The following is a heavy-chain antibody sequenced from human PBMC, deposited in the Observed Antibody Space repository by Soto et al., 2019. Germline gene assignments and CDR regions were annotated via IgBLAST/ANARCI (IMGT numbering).Heavy chain of an antibody. CDR3: ARDGVEAGLYLDN. D-gene: IGHD6-19*01. Sequence: PRGSLIVACASSVFVFRIYWMSWVRQAPGKGLEWVANINQDGSEKYYVDSVSGRFIISRDNAENSLYLQMNSLRAEDTALYYCARDGVEAGLYLDNWGQGTLVTVSS. J-gene: IGHJ4*02. CDR1: VFVFRIYW. V-gene: IGHV3-7*01. CDR2: INQDGSEK.